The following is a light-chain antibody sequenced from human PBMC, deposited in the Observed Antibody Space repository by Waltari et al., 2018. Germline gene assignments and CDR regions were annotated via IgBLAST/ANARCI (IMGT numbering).Light chain of an antibody. CDR3: QVWHAAIDPGV. J-gene: IGLJ1*01. V-gene: IGLV3-21*04. CDR1: NIGSYG. Sequence: SYVLPQPPSVSVAPGETARITCGGDNIGSYGVHWYQQKPGQAPVLVIRYDSDRPSGIPERFSGSNSANTATLTISRVEAGDEANYYCQVWHAAIDPGVFGTGTEVTV. CDR2: YDS.